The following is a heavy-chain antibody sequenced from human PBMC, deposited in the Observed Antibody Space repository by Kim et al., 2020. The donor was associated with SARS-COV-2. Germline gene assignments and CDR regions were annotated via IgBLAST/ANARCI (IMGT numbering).Heavy chain of an antibody. D-gene: IGHD6-19*01. CDR3: AKAGSSGWYDYYMDV. V-gene: IGHV3-23*01. Sequence: DSVKGRFTISRDNSKNTLYLQMNSLRAEDTAVYYCAKAGSSGWYDYYMDVWGKGTTVTISS. J-gene: IGHJ6*03.